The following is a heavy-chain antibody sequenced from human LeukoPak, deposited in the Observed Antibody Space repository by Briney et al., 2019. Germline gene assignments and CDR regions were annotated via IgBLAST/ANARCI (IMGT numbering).Heavy chain of an antibody. J-gene: IGHJ4*02. D-gene: IGHD3-9*01. V-gene: IGHV3-74*01. CDR1: GFTFSSYW. Sequence: GGSLRLSCAASGFTFSSYWMHWVRQAPGKGLVWVSRINSDGSSTSYADSVKGRFTISRDNAKNTLYLQMNSLRVEDTAVYYCARGSQYNILTGFIVGAMDDFDYWGQGTLVTVSS. CDR2: INSDGSST. CDR3: ARGSQYNILTGFIVGAMDDFDY.